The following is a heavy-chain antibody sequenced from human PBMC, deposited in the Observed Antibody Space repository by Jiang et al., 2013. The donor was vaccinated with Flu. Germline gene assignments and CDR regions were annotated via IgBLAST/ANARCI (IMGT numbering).Heavy chain of an antibody. CDR3: ARAREGDY. CDR2: IYHSGTT. V-gene: IGHV4-38-2*02. CDR1: GYSISSGYY. J-gene: IGHJ4*02. Sequence: GSGLVKPSETLSLTCTVSGYSISSGYYWGWIRQTPGKGLEWIGCIYHSGTTYYNPSLKSRVTISVDTSKNQFSLKVTSVTAADTAVYYCARAREGDYWGQGTLVTVSS.